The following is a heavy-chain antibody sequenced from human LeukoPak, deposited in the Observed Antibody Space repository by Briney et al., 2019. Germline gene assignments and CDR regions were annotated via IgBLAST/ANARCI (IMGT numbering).Heavy chain of an antibody. CDR1: GGSFSGYY. CDR3: ARASKGTGITMVRGVFNRFDP. CDR2: INHSGST. Sequence: PSETLSLTCAVYGGSFSGYYWSWIRQPPGKGLEWIGEINHSGSTNYNPSLKSRVTISVDTSKNQFSLKLSSVTAADTAVYYCARASKGTGITMVRGVFNRFDPWGQGTLVTVSS. V-gene: IGHV4-34*01. D-gene: IGHD3-10*01. J-gene: IGHJ5*02.